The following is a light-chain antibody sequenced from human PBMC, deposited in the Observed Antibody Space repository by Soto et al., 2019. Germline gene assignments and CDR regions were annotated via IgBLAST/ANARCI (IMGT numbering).Light chain of an antibody. CDR1: QTITSW. CDR3: QHYNSYSEA. Sequence: DIQMTQSPSTLSASLGHRVTISCRASQTITSWLAWYQQKPGKAPKLLIYDASSLESGVPSRFSGSGSGTEFTLTISSLQPDDFATYYCQHYNSYSEAFGQGTKVDIK. V-gene: IGKV1-5*01. CDR2: DAS. J-gene: IGKJ1*01.